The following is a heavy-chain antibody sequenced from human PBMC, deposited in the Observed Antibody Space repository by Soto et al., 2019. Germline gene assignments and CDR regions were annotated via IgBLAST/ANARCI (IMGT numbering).Heavy chain of an antibody. CDR2: TYYRSKWYN. D-gene: IGHD1-20*01. Sequence: KQSQTLSLTCAISGDSVSSNSAAWNWIRQSPSRGLEWLGRTYYRSKWYNDYAVSVKSRITINPDTSKNQFSLQLNSVTPEDTAVYYCAREGITGTLYYYYYMDVWGKGTTVTVSS. CDR1: GDSVSSNSAA. CDR3: AREGITGTLYYYYYMDV. J-gene: IGHJ6*03. V-gene: IGHV6-1*01.